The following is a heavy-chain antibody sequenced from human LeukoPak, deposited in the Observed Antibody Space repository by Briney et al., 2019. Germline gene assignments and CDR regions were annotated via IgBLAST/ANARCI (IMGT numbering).Heavy chain of an antibody. D-gene: IGHD5-24*01. J-gene: IGHJ6*02. Sequence: ASVKVSCKASGYTFTSYAMNWVRQATGQGLEWMGWMNPNSGNTGYAQKFQGRVTMTRNTSISTAYMELSSLRSEDTAVYYCARGFSFSWRYGMDVWGQGTTVTVSS. CDR3: ARGFSFSWRYGMDV. V-gene: IGHV1-8*02. CDR1: GYTFTSYA. CDR2: MNPNSGNT.